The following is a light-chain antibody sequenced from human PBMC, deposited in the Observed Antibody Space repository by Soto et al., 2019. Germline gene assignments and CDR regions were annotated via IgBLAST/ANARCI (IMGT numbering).Light chain of an antibody. CDR1: RSNIGSNT. V-gene: IGLV1-44*01. CDR2: SNN. J-gene: IGLJ3*02. CDR3: AAWDDSLNGNWV. Sequence: QSVLTQPPSASGTPGQRVTISCSGSRSNIGSNTVNWYQQLPRTAPKLLIYSNNQRPSGVPDRFSGSKSGTSASLAISGLQSEDEAEYYCAAWDDSLNGNWVFGGGTKVTVL.